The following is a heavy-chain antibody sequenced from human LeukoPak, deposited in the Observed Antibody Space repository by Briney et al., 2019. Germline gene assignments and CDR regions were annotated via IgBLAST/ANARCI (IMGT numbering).Heavy chain of an antibody. CDR3: ANLGDFVDY. CDR1: GFTFSGYA. CDR2: ISGSGGST. J-gene: IGHJ4*02. Sequence: GGSLRLSCAASGFTFSGYAMSWVRQAPGKGLEWVSAISGSGGSTYYADSVKGRFTISRDNSKNTLYLQMNSLGAEDTAVYYCANLGDFVDYWGQGTLVTVSS. V-gene: IGHV3-23*01. D-gene: IGHD4-17*01.